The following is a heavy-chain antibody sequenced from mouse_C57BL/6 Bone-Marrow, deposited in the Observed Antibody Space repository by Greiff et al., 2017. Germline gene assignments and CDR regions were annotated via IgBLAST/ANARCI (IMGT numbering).Heavy chain of an antibody. CDR1: GYTFTSYW. J-gene: IGHJ3*01. D-gene: IGHD2-3*01. Sequence: VQLQQPGAELVKPGASVKLSCKASGYTFTSYWMQWVKQRPGQGLEWIGEIDPSDSYTNYNQKFKGKATLTVDTSSSTAYMQLSSLTSEDSAVYYCAREDGYYSAWFAYWGQWTLVTVSA. CDR3: AREDGYYSAWFAY. V-gene: IGHV1-50*01. CDR2: IDPSDSYT.